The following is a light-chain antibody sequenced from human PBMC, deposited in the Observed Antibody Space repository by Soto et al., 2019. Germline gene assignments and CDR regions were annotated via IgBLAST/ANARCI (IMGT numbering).Light chain of an antibody. J-gene: IGKJ1*01. CDR2: DAS. Sequence: DIQMTQSPSTLSASVGDRVTITCRASQSISSWLAWYQQKTWRAPKLLISDASSLQGGVPSRFSGSGPGTEFTLTISRPQPDDFATYDDQEYNYYSPWAFSQGTKVE. CDR1: QSISSW. CDR3: QEYNYYSPWA. V-gene: IGKV1-5*01.